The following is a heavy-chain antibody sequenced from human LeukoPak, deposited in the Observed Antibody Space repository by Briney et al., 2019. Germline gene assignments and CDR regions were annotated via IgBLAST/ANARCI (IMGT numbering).Heavy chain of an antibody. J-gene: IGHJ6*02. CDR2: IYTSGST. CDR3: ARRRPYYYGSGSYISRVYYYYGMDV. D-gene: IGHD3-10*01. Sequence: PSETLSLTCTVSGDSISSYYWSWIRQPAGKGLEWIGHIYTSGSTNYNPSLKSRVTISVDTSKNQFSLKLSSVTAADTAVYYCARRRPYYYGSGSYISRVYYYYGMDVWGQGTTVTVSS. V-gene: IGHV4-4*07. CDR1: GDSISSYY.